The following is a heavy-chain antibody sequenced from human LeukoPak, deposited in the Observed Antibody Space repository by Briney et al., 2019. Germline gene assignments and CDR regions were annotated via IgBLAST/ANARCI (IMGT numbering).Heavy chain of an antibody. CDR1: GYSISSGYY. J-gene: IGHJ4*02. CDR3: ARRSGSY. D-gene: IGHD1-26*01. V-gene: IGHV4-38-2*02. CDR2: INHSGST. Sequence: SETLSLTCTVSGYSISSGYYWSWIRQPPGKGLEWIGEINHSGSTNYNPSLKSRVTISVDTSKNQFSLKLSSVTAADTAVYYCARRSGSYWGQGTLVTVSS.